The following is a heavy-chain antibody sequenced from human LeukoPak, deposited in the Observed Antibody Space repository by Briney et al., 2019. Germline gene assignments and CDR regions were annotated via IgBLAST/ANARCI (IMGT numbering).Heavy chain of an antibody. J-gene: IGHJ4*02. CDR2: IYYSGST. Sequence: SETLSLTCTVSGGTISSYYWSWIRQPPGKGLEWIGYIYYSGSTNYNPSLKSRVTISVDTSKNQFSLKLSSVTAADTAVYYCARDYYDSSGTTGDYFDYWGQGTLVTASS. V-gene: IGHV4-59*01. D-gene: IGHD3-22*01. CDR3: ARDYYDSSGTTGDYFDY. CDR1: GGTISSYY.